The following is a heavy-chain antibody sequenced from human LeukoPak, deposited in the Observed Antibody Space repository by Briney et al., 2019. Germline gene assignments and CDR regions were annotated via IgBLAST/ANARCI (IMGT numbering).Heavy chain of an antibody. V-gene: IGHV3-11*01. CDR3: ARGHGNRGYKPRWFDY. Sequence: GGSLRLSCAASGFTFSDYYMSWIRQAPGKGLEWVSYISSSGGTIHYADSVKGRFTISRDNAKNSLYLQMNSLRAVDTAVYYCARGHGNRGYKPRWFDYWGRGTLVTVSS. D-gene: IGHD5-12*01. CDR2: ISSSGGTI. J-gene: IGHJ4*02. CDR1: GFTFSDYY.